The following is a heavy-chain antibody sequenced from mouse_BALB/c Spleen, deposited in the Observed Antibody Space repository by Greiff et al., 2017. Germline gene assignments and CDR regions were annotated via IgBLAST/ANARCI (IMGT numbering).Heavy chain of an antibody. Sequence: VQLQQSGAELARPGASVKLSCKASGYTFTSYWMQWVNQRPGQGLEWIGAIYPGDGDTRYTQKFKGKATLTADKSSSTAYMQLSSLASEDSAVYYCARYGGDWYFDVWGAGTTVTVSS. CDR1: GYTFTSYW. J-gene: IGHJ1*01. D-gene: IGHD1-1*01. CDR2: IYPGDGDT. V-gene: IGHV1-87*01. CDR3: ARYGGDWYFDV.